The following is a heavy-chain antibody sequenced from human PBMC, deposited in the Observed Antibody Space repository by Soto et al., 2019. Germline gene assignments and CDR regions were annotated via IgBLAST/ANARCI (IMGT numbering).Heavy chain of an antibody. CDR1: GGSINSGGYY. CDR3: VSYGAPAASYDCGSYF. J-gene: IGHJ6*02. D-gene: IGHD2-2*01. Sequence: PSETLSLTCTVSGGSINSGGYYWSWIRQPPGKGLEWTGYIYDSGSTYYNPSLKSRVTISVDTSKNQFSLKLSSVTAADTAVYYGVSYGAPAASYDCGSYFWGQGTTVTVSS. CDR2: IYDSGST. V-gene: IGHV4-30-4*01.